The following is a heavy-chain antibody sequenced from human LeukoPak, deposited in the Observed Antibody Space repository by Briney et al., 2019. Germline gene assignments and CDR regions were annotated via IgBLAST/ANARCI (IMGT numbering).Heavy chain of an antibody. V-gene: IGHV3-66*01. J-gene: IGHJ4*02. Sequence: GGSLRLSCAASGFTVSSNYMSWVRQAPGKGLEWVSVIYSGGSTYYADSVKGRFTISRDNSKNTLYLQMNSLRAEDTAVYYCARSGALGVDLFFFDYWGQGTLVTVSS. D-gene: IGHD3-16*01. CDR1: GFTVSSNY. CDR2: IYSGGST. CDR3: ARSGALGVDLFFFDY.